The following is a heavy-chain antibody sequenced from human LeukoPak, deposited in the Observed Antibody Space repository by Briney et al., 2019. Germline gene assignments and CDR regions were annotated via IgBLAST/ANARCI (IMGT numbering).Heavy chain of an antibody. CDR2: INPSGGST. CDR3: ARDDCSGGSCYGDYYYGMDV. D-gene: IGHD2-15*01. V-gene: IGHV1-46*01. CDR1: GYTFTSYY. J-gene: IGHJ6*02. Sequence: ASVKVSCKASGYTFTSYYMHWVRQAPGQGLEWMGIINPSGGSTSYAQKFQGRVTMTRDTSTSTVYMELSSLRSEDTAVYYCARDDCSGGSCYGDYYYGMDVWGQGTTVTVSS.